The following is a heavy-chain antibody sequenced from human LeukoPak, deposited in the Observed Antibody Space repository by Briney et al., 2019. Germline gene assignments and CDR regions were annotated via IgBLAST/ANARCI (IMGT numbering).Heavy chain of an antibody. D-gene: IGHD4-23*01. J-gene: IGHJ3*02. CDR3: ARRGGGGNPTDGAFDI. CDR1: GGSISDDYY. V-gene: IGHV4-30-4*01. CDR2: IYYSGST. Sequence: KPSETLSLTCTVSGGSISDDYYWSWIRPPPGKGLEWIGFIYYSGSTYYNPSLKSQLTISVDTSKNQFSLKLSSVTAADTAVYYCARRGGGGNPTDGAFDIWGQGTMVTVSS.